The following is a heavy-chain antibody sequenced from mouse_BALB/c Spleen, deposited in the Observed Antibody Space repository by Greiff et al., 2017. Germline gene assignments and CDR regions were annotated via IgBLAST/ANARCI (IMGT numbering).Heavy chain of an antibody. Sequence: EVQLQESGGGLVKPGGSLKLSCAASGFTFSSYAMSWVRQTPEKRLEWVASISSGGSTYYPDSVKGRFTISRDNARNILYLQMSSLRSEDTAMYYCASNWDVFDYWGQGTTLTVSS. CDR3: ASNWDVFDY. CDR1: GFTFSSYA. CDR2: ISSGGST. V-gene: IGHV5-6-5*01. D-gene: IGHD4-1*02. J-gene: IGHJ2*01.